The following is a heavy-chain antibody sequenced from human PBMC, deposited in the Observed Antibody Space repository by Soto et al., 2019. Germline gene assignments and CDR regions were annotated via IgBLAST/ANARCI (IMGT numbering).Heavy chain of an antibody. Sequence: GGSLRLSCAASGFTFSSYGMHWVRQAPGKGLEWVAVIWYDGSNKYYADSVKGRFTISRDNSKNTLYLQMNSLRAEDTAVYYCAREFCSGGSCSFDYWGQGTLVTVSS. CDR3: AREFCSGGSCSFDY. V-gene: IGHV3-33*01. J-gene: IGHJ4*02. CDR2: IWYDGSNK. CDR1: GFTFSSYG. D-gene: IGHD2-15*01.